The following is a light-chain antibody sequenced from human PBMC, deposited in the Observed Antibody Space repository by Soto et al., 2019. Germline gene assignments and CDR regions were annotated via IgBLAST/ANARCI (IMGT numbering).Light chain of an antibody. V-gene: IGKV3-15*01. J-gene: IGKJ1*01. Sequence: IGMTQAPATLSVSPGERATLSCRASQSVSSNLAWYQQKPGQAPRLLIYGASTRATGIPARFSGSGSGTEFTLTISSLQPDDFATYYCQQYNNYPWTFGQGTKV. CDR2: GAS. CDR3: QQYNNYPWT. CDR1: QSVSSN.